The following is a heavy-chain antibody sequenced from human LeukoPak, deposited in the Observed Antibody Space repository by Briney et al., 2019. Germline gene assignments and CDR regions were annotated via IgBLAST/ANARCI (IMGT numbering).Heavy chain of an antibody. Sequence: GGSLRLSCAASGFTFDDYAMNWVRQAPGKGLEWVSYISSSSSTIYYADSVKGRFTISRDNAKNSLYLQMNSLRAEDTAVYYCARWGGYDFDYWGQGTLVTVSS. CDR1: GFTFDDYA. CDR3: ARWGGYDFDY. D-gene: IGHD5-12*01. V-gene: IGHV3-48*01. CDR2: ISSSSSTI. J-gene: IGHJ4*02.